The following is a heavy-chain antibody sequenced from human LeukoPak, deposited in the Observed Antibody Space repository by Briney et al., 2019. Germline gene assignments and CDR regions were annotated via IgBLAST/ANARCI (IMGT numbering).Heavy chain of an antibody. V-gene: IGHV3-21*01. J-gene: IGHJ4*02. CDR2: ISSGSSHI. Sequence: GGSLRLSCAASGFIFSTHSMSWVRQSPGKGLDWVSSISSGSSHIYYADSMKGRFTISRDNARNSLFLQMNSLRAEDTAVYYCVRDFRTQLDGYSPPYHFDYWGQGALVTVSS. D-gene: IGHD5-24*01. CDR1: GFIFSTHS. CDR3: VRDFRTQLDGYSPPYHFDY.